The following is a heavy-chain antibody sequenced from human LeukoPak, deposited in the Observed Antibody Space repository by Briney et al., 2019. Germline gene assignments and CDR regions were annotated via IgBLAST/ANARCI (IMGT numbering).Heavy chain of an antibody. J-gene: IGHJ4*02. Sequence: GSLRLSCAASGFTFSSYGMHWVRQAPGKGLEWEAVIWYDGSNKYYADSVKGRFTISRDNSKNTLYLQMNSLRAEDTAVYYCARGDHYGDYVLQGGGPTRNFDYWGQGTLVTVSS. CDR3: ARGDHYGDYVLQGGGPTRNFDY. D-gene: IGHD4-17*01. CDR1: GFTFSSYG. V-gene: IGHV3-33*01. CDR2: IWYDGSNK.